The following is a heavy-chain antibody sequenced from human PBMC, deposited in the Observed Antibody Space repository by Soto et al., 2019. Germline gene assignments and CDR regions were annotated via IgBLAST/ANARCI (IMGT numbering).Heavy chain of an antibody. CDR1: GFTFSTYG. Sequence: QVQLVESGGGVVQPGRSLRLSCAASGFTFSTYGMHWVRQAPGKGLEWVAVISYDGNNKYYADSVKGRFTISRDSSENTLYLQMNSLRAEDTAVYYCAKSVYNWNDGFFDYRGQGTLVTVSS. CDR3: AKSVYNWNDGFFDY. CDR2: ISYDGNNK. D-gene: IGHD1-1*01. J-gene: IGHJ4*02. V-gene: IGHV3-30*18.